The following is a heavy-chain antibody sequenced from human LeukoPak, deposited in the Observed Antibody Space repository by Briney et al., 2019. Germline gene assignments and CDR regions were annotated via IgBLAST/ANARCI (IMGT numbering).Heavy chain of an antibody. D-gene: IGHD2-2*01. CDR3: ARDGTSTDGY. V-gene: IGHV1-18*01. CDR2: ISGNNDNP. Sequence: ASVKVSCKTSGYTFSNFGISWVRQAPGQGLEWMGWISGNNDNPNYGQKFQGRFTVTTDSSTSTAYMELRNLRSDDTAVYYCARDGTSTDGYWGQGTLVTVSS. J-gene: IGHJ4*02. CDR1: GYTFSNFG.